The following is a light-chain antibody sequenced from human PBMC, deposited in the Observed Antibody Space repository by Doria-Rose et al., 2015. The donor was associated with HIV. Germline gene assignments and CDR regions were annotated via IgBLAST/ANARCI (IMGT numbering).Light chain of an antibody. CDR3: QQYYDTPS. Sequence: DIRVTQSPESLGMSLGERATLNCKSNQSPLYTSKNYLAWYQQKPGQPPKLLIYWASTRQSGVPARFSGSGSGTDFTLTISSLEAEDVAVYYCQQYYDTPSFGPVTTVDIK. J-gene: IGKJ3*01. CDR2: WAS. CDR1: QSPLYTSKNY. V-gene: IGKV4-1*01.